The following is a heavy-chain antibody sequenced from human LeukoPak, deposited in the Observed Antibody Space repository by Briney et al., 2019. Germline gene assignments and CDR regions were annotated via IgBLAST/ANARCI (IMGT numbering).Heavy chain of an antibody. D-gene: IGHD4-17*01. J-gene: IGHJ6*04. V-gene: IGHV4-31*03. CDR2: IYYSGST. Sequence: SQTLSLTCTVSGGSISSGGYYWSWIRQHPGKGLEWIGYIYYSGSTYYNPSLKSRVTISVDTSKNQFSLKLSSVTAADTAVYYCATHYGAYYYYGMDVWGKGTTVTVSS. CDR1: GGSISSGGYY. CDR3: ATHYGAYYYYGMDV.